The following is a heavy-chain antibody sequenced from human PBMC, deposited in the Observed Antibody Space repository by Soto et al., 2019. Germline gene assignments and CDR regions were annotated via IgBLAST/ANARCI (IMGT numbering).Heavy chain of an antibody. CDR1: GLTFSSYS. CDR3: ARDPPGYSSSWDYAFDI. J-gene: IGHJ3*02. CDR2: ISSSSSYI. Sequence: PGGSLRLSCAASGLTFSSYSMNWVRQAPGKGLEWVSSISSSSSYIYYADSVKGRFTISRDNAKNSLYLQMNSLRAEDTAVYYCARDPPGYSSSWDYAFDIWGQGTMVTVSS. V-gene: IGHV3-21*01. D-gene: IGHD6-13*01.